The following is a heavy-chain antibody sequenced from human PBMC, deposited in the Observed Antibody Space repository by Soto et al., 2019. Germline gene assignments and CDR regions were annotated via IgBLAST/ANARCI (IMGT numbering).Heavy chain of an antibody. J-gene: IGHJ3*02. D-gene: IGHD3-3*01. CDR3: ARRITIFGLLSIHDAFDI. V-gene: IGHV2-5*02. Sequence: QITLKESGPTLVKPTQTLTLTCSFSGFSFSTSGVGVGWIRQPPGKALEWLALIYWDDDKRYSPSLKSRLTIRKDTSENQIVLTMTNMDPVDTATYYCARRITIFGLLSIHDAFDIWGQGTMVTVSS. CDR1: GFSFSTSGVG. CDR2: IYWDDDK.